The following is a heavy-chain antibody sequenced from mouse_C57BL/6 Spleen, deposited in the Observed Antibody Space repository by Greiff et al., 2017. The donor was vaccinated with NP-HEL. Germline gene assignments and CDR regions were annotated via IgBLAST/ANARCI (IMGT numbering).Heavy chain of an antibody. CDR2: ISSGGDYI. Sequence: EVKLVESGEGLVKPGGSLKLSCAASGFTFSSYAMSWVRQTPEKRLEWVAYISSGGDYIYYADTVKGRFTISRDNARNTLYLQMSSLKSEDTAMYYCTREGVEPRRRDYDQDAMDYWGQGTSVTVSS. D-gene: IGHD2-4*01. CDR3: TREGVEPRRRDYDQDAMDY. J-gene: IGHJ4*01. CDR1: GFTFSSYA. V-gene: IGHV5-9-1*02.